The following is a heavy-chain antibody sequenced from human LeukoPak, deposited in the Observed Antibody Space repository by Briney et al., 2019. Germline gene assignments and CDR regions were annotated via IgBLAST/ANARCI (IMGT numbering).Heavy chain of an antibody. V-gene: IGHV4-39*01. CDR1: GGSISSSSYY. D-gene: IGHD3-22*01. J-gene: IGHJ5*02. CDR3: ARRITMIVVVAYNWFDP. Sequence: SETLSLTCTVSGGSISSSSYYWGWIRQPPGKGLEWIGSIYYSGNTYYNPSLKSRVTISVDTSKNQFSLKLSSVTAADTAVYYCARRITMIVVVAYNWFDPWGQGTLVTVSS. CDR2: IYYSGNT.